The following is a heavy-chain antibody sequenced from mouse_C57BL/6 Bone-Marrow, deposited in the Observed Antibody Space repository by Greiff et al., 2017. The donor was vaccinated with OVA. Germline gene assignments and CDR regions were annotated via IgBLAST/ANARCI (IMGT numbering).Heavy chain of an antibody. V-gene: IGHV1-81*01. CDR2: IYPRSGNT. CDR1: GYTFTSYG. Sequence: QVQLQQSGAELAMPGASVKLSCKASGYTFTSYGISWVKQRTGQGLEWIGEIYPRSGNTYYNEKFKGKATLTADKSSSTAYMELRSLTSEDSAVYFCARRGRARDYWGQGTTLTVSS. CDR3: ARRGRARDY. D-gene: IGHD3-1*01. J-gene: IGHJ2*01.